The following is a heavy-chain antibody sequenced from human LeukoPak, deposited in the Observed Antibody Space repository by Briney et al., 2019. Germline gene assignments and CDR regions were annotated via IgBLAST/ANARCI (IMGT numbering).Heavy chain of an antibody. CDR1: GGSFSGYY. D-gene: IGHD2-2*01. V-gene: IGHV4-34*01. Sequence: PSETLSLTCAVYGGSFSGYYWSWIRQPPGKGLEWIGEINHSGSTNYNPSLKSRVTISVDTSKNQFSLKLSSVTAADTAVYYCARLPHDIVVVPAARSKTRFHMDVWGKGTTVTISS. CDR3: ARLPHDIVVVPAARSKTRFHMDV. CDR2: INHSGST. J-gene: IGHJ6*03.